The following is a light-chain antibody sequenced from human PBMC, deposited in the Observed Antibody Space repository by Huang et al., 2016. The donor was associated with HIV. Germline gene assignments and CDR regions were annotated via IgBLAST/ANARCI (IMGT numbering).Light chain of an antibody. CDR1: QSVNNY. J-gene: IGKJ2*02. V-gene: IGKV3-11*01. CDR2: DAS. CDR3: QQRASWPRGT. Sequence: IVLTQSPATLSLSPGERATLSCRASQSVNNYLAWYQHKPGQTPRLLIYDASNRATGIPARFSGSGSGTDVTLTISSLEPEDFAVYYCQQRASWPRGTFGQGTKLEIK.